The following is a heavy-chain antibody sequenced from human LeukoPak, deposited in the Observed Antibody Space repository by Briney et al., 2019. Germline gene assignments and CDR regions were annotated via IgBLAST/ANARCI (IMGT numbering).Heavy chain of an antibody. V-gene: IGHV3-30*18. CDR3: AKISGYDDSDY. CDR2: ISYDGCNK. CDR1: GFIFSSYG. J-gene: IGHJ4*02. D-gene: IGHD5-12*01. Sequence: GRSLRLSCAASGFIFSSYGMHWVRQAPGKGLDGVAVISYDGCNKYYVDSVTGRFTISKDNSMNTLYLQMNSLRAEDTAVYYCAKISGYDDSDYWGQGTLVTVSS.